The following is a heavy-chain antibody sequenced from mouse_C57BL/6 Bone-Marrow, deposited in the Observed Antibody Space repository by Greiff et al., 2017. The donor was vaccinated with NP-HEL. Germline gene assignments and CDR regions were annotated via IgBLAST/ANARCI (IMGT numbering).Heavy chain of an antibody. Sequence: VQRVESGAELARPGASVKLSCKASGYTFTSYGISWVKQRTGQGLEWIGEIYPRSGNTYYNEKFKGKATLTADKSSSTAYMELRSLTSEDSAVYFCARWTTVGFDYWGQGTTLTVSS. J-gene: IGHJ2*01. CDR2: IYPRSGNT. V-gene: IGHV1-81*01. CDR3: ARWTTVGFDY. CDR1: GYTFTSYG. D-gene: IGHD1-1*01.